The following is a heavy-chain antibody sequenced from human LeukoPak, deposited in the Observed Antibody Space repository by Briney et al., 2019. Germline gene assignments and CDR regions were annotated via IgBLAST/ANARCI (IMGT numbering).Heavy chain of an antibody. Sequence: GESLKISCKGSGYSFTSYWIGWVRQMPGKGLEWMGIIYPGDSDTRYSPSFQGQVTISAGKSISTAYLQWSSLKASDTAMYYCARGLELPYNWFDPWGQGTLVTVSS. V-gene: IGHV5-51*01. CDR1: GYSFTSYW. CDR3: ARGLELPYNWFDP. J-gene: IGHJ5*02. D-gene: IGHD1-7*01. CDR2: IYPGDSDT.